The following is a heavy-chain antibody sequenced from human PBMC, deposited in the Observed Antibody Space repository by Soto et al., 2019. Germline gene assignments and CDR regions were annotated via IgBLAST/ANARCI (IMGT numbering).Heavy chain of an antibody. Sequence: QVQLQESGPGLVKPSQTLSLTCTVSGGSISSGGYYWSWIRQHPGKGLEWIGYIYYSGSTYYNPSLKRRVTIAVDMSKNQCYLKLSSVTAEDTAVYYCARKDLAYCGGDCYAYYFDYWGQGTLVTVSS. CDR1: GGSISSGGYY. V-gene: IGHV4-31*03. CDR3: ARKDLAYCGGDCYAYYFDY. J-gene: IGHJ4*02. CDR2: IYYSGST. D-gene: IGHD2-21*02.